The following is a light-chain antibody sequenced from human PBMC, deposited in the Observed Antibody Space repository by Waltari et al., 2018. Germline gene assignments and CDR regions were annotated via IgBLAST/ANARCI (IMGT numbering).Light chain of an antibody. CDR3: CSFAGSYTFV. V-gene: IGLV2-11*01. CDR1: SRDVGGYHY. J-gene: IGLJ1*01. CDR2: DVS. Sequence: QSALTQPRSVSGSPGQSVTISCTGTSRDVGGYHYVSWFQQHPGKVPTLLIYDVSERPSDVPDRFSGSKSANTASLTISGLQTDDEADYYCCSFAGSYTFVFGTGTRVTVL.